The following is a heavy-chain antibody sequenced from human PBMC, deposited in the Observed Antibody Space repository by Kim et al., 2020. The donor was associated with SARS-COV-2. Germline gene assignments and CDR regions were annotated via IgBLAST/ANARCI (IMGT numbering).Heavy chain of an antibody. CDR1: GGTFSSYA. CDR2: IIPIFGTA. V-gene: IGHV1-69*13. D-gene: IGHD4-17*01. CDR3: ARDFYDYGETRAFDI. Sequence: SVKVSCKASGGTFSSYAISWVRQAPGQGLEWMGGIIPIFGTANYAQKFQGRVTITADESTSTAYMELSSLRSEDTAVYYCARDFYDYGETRAFDIWGQGTMVTVSS. J-gene: IGHJ3*02.